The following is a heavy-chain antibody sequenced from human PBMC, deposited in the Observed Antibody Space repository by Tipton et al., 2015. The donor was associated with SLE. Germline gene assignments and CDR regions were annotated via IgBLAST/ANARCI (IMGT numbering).Heavy chain of an antibody. Sequence: TLSLTCTVSGGSLSTYYWSWIRQPPGKGLEWIGYIDYNGSTNYKASLRSRVTMSVGRSKNQFSLKLSSVTAADTAVYYCARRVMDYCGSSSCYLYFDYWGQGALVTASS. CDR1: GGSLSTYY. CDR2: IDYNGST. D-gene: IGHD2-2*01. CDR3: ARRVMDYCGSSSCYLYFDY. J-gene: IGHJ4*02. V-gene: IGHV4-59*08.